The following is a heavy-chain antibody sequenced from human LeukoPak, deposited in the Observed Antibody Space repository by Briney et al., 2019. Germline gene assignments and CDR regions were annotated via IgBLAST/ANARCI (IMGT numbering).Heavy chain of an antibody. CDR2: ISYDGSNK. D-gene: IGHD3-10*01. CDR1: GFTFSSYA. CDR3: ARSVDGSGSYSDY. J-gene: IGHJ4*02. Sequence: EGSLRLSCAASGFTFSSYAMHWVRQAPGKGLEWVAVISYDGSNKYYADSVKGRFTISRDNSKNTLYLQMNSLRAEDTAVYYCARSVDGSGSYSDYWGQGTLVTVSS. V-gene: IGHV3-30-3*01.